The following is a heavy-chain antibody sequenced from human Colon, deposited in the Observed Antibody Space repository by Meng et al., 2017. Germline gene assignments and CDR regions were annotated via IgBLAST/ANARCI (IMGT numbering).Heavy chain of an antibody. CDR1: GYTCTSYD. CDR2: MNPNNGNT. J-gene: IGHJ5*01. V-gene: IGHV1-8*01. D-gene: IGHD2-2*01. Sequence: QVKLVQSGAEVRKPGASVKVTCKSSGYTCTSYDINWVRQATGRGLEWLGWMNPNNGNTGSAQKFQGRVSMTRDTSIGTAYMELSGLTSEDTAVYYCARTAMLDSWGQGTLVTVSS. CDR3: ARTAMLDS.